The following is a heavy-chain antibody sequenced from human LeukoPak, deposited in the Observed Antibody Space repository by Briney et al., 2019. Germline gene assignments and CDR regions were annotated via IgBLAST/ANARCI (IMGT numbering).Heavy chain of an antibody. V-gene: IGHV3-66*01. CDR2: IYNGGST. CDR1: GFTVSNNY. J-gene: IGHJ4*02. CDR3: ARDYYDSSGYYSLVY. Sequence: PGGSLRLSCAASGFTVSNNYMSWVRQAPGKGLEWVSLIYNGGSTKYADAVKGRFTISRDNSKNTLYLQMNSLRAEDTAVYYCARDYYDSSGYYSLVYWGQGTLVTLSA. D-gene: IGHD3-22*01.